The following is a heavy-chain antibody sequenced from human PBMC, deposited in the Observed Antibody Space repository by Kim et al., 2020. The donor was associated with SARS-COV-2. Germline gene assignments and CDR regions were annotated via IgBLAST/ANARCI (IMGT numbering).Heavy chain of an antibody. D-gene: IGHD6-13*01. Sequence: GGSLRLSCAASGFTFSSYSMNWVRQAPGKGLEWVSSISSSSSYIYYADSVKGRFTISRDNAKNSLYLQMNSLRAEDTAVYYCARGDSYSSSWYSGHYYYYGMDVWGQGTTVTVSS. CDR3: ARGDSYSSSWYSGHYYYYGMDV. CDR1: GFTFSSYS. V-gene: IGHV3-21*01. J-gene: IGHJ6*02. CDR2: ISSSSSYI.